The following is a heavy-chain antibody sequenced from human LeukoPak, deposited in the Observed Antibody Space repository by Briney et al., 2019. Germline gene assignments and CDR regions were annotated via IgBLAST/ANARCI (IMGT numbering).Heavy chain of an antibody. Sequence: AASVKVSCKASGYTFTSYDINWVRQATGQGLEWMGWMNPNSGNTAYAQKFQGRVTMTRNTSISTAYMELSSLRSEDTAVYYCTGVIGGVNYYWGQGTLVTVSS. D-gene: IGHD3-16*01. V-gene: IGHV1-8*01. CDR3: TGVIGGVNYY. CDR2: MNPNSGNT. CDR1: GYTFTSYD. J-gene: IGHJ4*02.